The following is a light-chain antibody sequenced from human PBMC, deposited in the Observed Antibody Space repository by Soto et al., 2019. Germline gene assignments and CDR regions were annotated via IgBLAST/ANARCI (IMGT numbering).Light chain of an antibody. CDR1: QSVSND. Sequence: EIVMTQSPATLSVSPGERATLSCRASQSVSNDLAWYQQKPGQAPRLLIYGASTRATGIPARFSGSGSWTEFTLTISSLQSEDFAVYYCHQYNTWSPLTFGGGTKVETK. J-gene: IGKJ4*01. CDR2: GAS. CDR3: HQYNTWSPLT. V-gene: IGKV3-15*01.